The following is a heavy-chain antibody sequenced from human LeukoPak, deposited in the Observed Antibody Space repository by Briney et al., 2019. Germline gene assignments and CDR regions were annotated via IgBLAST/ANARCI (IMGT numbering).Heavy chain of an antibody. Sequence: SETLSLTCTVSGGSMNGYYWSWIRQPPGKELEWIGYIYYSGTTSYDPSLKSRVTISVDMSKNQFSLRLSSVTAADTAVYYCARLSQRYYFASGRYYYHAMDVWGKGTTVIVSS. CDR3: ARLSQRYYFASGRYYYHAMDV. J-gene: IGHJ6*04. CDR1: GGSMNGYY. CDR2: IYYSGTT. V-gene: IGHV4-59*01. D-gene: IGHD3-10*01.